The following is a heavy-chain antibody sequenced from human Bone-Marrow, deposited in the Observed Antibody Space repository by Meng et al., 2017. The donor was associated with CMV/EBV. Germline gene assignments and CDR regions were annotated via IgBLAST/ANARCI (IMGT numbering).Heavy chain of an antibody. D-gene: IGHD2-2*01. CDR2: INPNSGGT. CDR1: GYTFTGYY. Sequence: ASVKVSCKASGYTFTGYYMHWVRQAPGQGLEWMGWINPNSGGTNYAQKFQGRVTMTRDTSISTAYMELSRLRSDDTAVYYCARDQLYCSSTSCYGEDYYYGMDVWGQGTTVTVSS. J-gene: IGHJ6*02. CDR3: ARDQLYCSSTSCYGEDYYYGMDV. V-gene: IGHV1-2*02.